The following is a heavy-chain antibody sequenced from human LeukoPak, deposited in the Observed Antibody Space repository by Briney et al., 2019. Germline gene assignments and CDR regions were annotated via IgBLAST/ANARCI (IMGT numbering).Heavy chain of an antibody. D-gene: IGHD5-12*01. CDR2: INPSGGST. CDR1: GYTFTGYY. J-gene: IGHJ6*03. CDR3: ARSGRSGYDLRYYYYMDV. V-gene: IGHV1-46*01. Sequence: ASVKVSCKASGYTFTGYYMHWVRQAPGQGLEWMGIINPSGGSTSYAQKFQGRVTMTRDMSTSTVYMELSSLRSEDTAVYYCARSGRSGYDLRYYYYMDVWGKGTTVTVSS.